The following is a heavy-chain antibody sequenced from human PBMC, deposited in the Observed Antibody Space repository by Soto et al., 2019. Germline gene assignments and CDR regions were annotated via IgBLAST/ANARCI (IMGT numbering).Heavy chain of an antibody. CDR2: IYYSGST. Sequence: SETLSLTCTVSGGSISSGGYYWSWIRQHPGKGLEWIGYIYYSGSTYYNPSLKSRVTISVDTSKNQFSLKLSSVTAADTAVYYCARGRTVKNWFDPWGQGTLVTVSS. CDR3: ARGRTVKNWFDP. V-gene: IGHV4-31*03. D-gene: IGHD2-21*02. J-gene: IGHJ5*02. CDR1: GGSISSGGYY.